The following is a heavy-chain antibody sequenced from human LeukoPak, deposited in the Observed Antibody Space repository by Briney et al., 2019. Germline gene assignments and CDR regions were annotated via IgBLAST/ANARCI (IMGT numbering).Heavy chain of an antibody. D-gene: IGHD4-17*01. Sequence: GGSLRLSRAASGFTFSSYAMSWVRPAPGKGLEWVSAISVSGGSTYYADSVKGRFTISRDNSKNTLYLQMNSLRAEDTAVYYCANPPTVTKIRFDSWGQGTLVTVSS. CDR3: ANPPTVTKIRFDS. CDR1: GFTFSSYA. V-gene: IGHV3-23*01. J-gene: IGHJ5*01. CDR2: ISVSGGST.